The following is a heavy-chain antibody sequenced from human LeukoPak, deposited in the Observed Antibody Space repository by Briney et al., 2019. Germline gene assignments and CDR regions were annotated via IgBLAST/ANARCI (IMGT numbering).Heavy chain of an antibody. V-gene: IGHV4-30-4*01. D-gene: IGHD3-3*01. CDR2: IYYSGST. Sequence: SQTLSLTCTVSGGSISSGDYYWSWIRQPPGKGLEWIGYIYYSGSTYYNPSLKSRVTISVGTSKNQFSLKLSSVTAADTAVYYCARGVRFLDLDYWGQGTLVTVSS. CDR1: GGSISSGDYY. CDR3: ARGVRFLDLDY. J-gene: IGHJ4*02.